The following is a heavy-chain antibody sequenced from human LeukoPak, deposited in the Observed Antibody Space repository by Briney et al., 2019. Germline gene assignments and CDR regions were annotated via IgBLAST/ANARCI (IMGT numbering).Heavy chain of an antibody. D-gene: IGHD5-12*01. J-gene: IGHJ4*02. V-gene: IGHV3-30*04. Sequence: PGRSLRLSCAASGFTFSSYAMHWVRQAPGKGLEWVGVISYDGSNKYYADSVKGRFTISRDNSKNTLYLQMNSLRAEDTAVYYCARDGGLRPPDVYFDYWGQGTLVTVSS. CDR1: GFTFSSYA. CDR2: ISYDGSNK. CDR3: ARDGGLRPPDVYFDY.